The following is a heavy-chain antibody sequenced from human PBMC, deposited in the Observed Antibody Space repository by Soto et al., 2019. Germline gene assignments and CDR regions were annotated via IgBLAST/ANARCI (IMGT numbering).Heavy chain of an antibody. CDR3: AREGYKLNYKGDY. Sequence: EVQLVESGGGLVKPGGSLRLSCAASGFTFSSYSMNWVRQAPGTGLEWVSSISSSSSYIYYADSVKGRFTISRDNAKNSLYLQMNSLSAEDTAVYYCAREGYKLNYKGDYWGQGTLVTVSS. J-gene: IGHJ4*02. V-gene: IGHV3-21*01. CDR2: ISSSSSYI. D-gene: IGHD1-7*01. CDR1: GFTFSSYS.